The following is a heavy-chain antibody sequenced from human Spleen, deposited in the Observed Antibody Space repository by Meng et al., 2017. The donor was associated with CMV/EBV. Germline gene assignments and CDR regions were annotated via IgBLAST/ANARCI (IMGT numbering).Heavy chain of an antibody. D-gene: IGHD3-16*01. Sequence: FTFSSYGMHWVRQAPGKGLEWVAVISYDGSNKYYADSVKGRFTISRDNSKNTLYLQMNSLRAEDTAVYYCAKDRDDYVWGSGYFDYWGQGTLVTVSS. V-gene: IGHV3-30*18. J-gene: IGHJ4*02. CDR2: ISYDGSNK. CDR3: AKDRDDYVWGSGYFDY. CDR1: FTFSSYG.